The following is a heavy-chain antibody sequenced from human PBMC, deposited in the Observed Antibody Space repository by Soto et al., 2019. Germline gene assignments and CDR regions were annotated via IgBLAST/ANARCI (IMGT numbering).Heavy chain of an antibody. Sequence: QVQLQESGPGLVKPSQTLSLTCTVSGGSISSGDYYWSWIRQPPGKGLEWIGYIYYSGSTYYNPSLKSRVTISVDTSKNQFSLKLSSVTAADTAVYYCSSGHCSGGICYSREWYFAFCGRGTLVAVDS. V-gene: IGHV4-30-4*01. CDR2: IYYSGST. CDR3: SSGHCSGGICYSREWYFAF. CDR1: GGSISSGDYY. D-gene: IGHD2-15*01. J-gene: IGHJ2*01.